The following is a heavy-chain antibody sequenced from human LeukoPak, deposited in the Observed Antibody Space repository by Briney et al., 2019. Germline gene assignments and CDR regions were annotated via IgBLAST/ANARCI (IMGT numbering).Heavy chain of an antibody. CDR2: IYHSGST. V-gene: IGHV4-30-2*04. CDR1: GSXXXGGYS. D-gene: IGHD2-15*01. Sequence: GSXXXGGYSWSWIRQPPGKGLEWIGYIYHSGSTYYNPSLKSRVTISVDTSKNQFSLKLSSVTAADTAVYYCARDYQLGYCSGGSCYGYYYYGMDVWGQGTTVTVSS. J-gene: IGHJ6*02. CDR3: ARDYQLGYCSGGSCYGYYYYGMDV.